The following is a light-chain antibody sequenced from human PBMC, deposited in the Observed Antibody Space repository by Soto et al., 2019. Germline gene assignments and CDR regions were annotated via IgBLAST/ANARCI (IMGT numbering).Light chain of an antibody. CDR1: QSLLHSNGYNY. CDR2: LGS. CDR3: MQALQTPPYT. V-gene: IGKV2-28*01. Sequence: DIVMTQSPLSLPVTPGEPASISCRSSQSLLHSNGYNYLDWYLQKPGQSPQLLIYLGSNRASGVPDRFSDSGSGTDFTLKISRVEAEDVGVYYCMQALQTPPYTLGQGTKLEIK. J-gene: IGKJ2*01.